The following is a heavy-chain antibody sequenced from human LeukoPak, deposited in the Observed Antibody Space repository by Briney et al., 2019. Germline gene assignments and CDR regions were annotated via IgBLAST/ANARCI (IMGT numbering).Heavy chain of an antibody. V-gene: IGHV1-46*01. Sequence: ASVKVSCKASGYTVTSYYMHWVRQAPGQGLEWMGIINPSGGSTSYAQKFQGRVTMTRDMSTSTVYMELSSLRSEDTAVYYCARDRGWELRWFELDYWGQGTLVTVSS. CDR1: GYTVTSYY. CDR2: INPSGGST. J-gene: IGHJ4*02. CDR3: ARDRGWELRWFELDY. D-gene: IGHD1-26*01.